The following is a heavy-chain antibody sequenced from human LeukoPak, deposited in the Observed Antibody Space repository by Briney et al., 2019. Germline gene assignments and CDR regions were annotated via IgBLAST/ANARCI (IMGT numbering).Heavy chain of an antibody. CDR3: AKSSIVHYDFWSGYYTVAGYMDV. V-gene: IGHV3-23*01. CDR1: GFTFSSYA. D-gene: IGHD3-3*01. Sequence: PGGSLRLSCAASGFTFSSYAMSWVRQAPGKGLEWVSAISGSGGSTYYADSVKGRFTISRDNSKNTLYLQMNSLRAEDTAVYYCAKSSIVHYDFWSGYYTVAGYMDVWGKGTTVTVSS. CDR2: ISGSGGST. J-gene: IGHJ6*03.